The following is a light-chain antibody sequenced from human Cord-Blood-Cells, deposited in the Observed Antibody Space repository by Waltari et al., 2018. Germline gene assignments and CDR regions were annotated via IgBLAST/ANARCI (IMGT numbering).Light chain of an antibody. Sequence: QSALTQPASVSGSPGQSITISCPGTSSYVGRYNLLSWYQQHPGKAPKLMIYEGSKRPSGVSNRFSGSKSGNTASLTISGLQAEDEADYYCCSYAGSSTLFGGGTKLTVL. CDR2: EGS. V-gene: IGLV2-23*01. CDR3: CSYAGSSTL. CDR1: SSYVGRYNL. J-gene: IGLJ3*02.